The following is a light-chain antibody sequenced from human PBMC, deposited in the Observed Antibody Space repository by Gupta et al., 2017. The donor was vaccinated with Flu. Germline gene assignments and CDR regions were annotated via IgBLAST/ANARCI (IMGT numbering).Light chain of an antibody. Sequence: EILLSHCPGTLSLSPGERATLSCRASQTLINNYLSWYQQKPGPAPRLLNSVATTGAPGVADRFSGSGCGTDITLTISMRDPEDFVVYYWQQGVTSPHTFGGGTKLEIK. CDR3: QQGVTSPHT. V-gene: IGKV3-20*01. CDR2: VAT. CDR1: QTLINNY. J-gene: IGKJ4*01.